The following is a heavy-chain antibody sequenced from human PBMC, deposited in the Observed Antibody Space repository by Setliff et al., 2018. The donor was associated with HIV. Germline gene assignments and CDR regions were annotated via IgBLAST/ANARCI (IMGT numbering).Heavy chain of an antibody. Sequence: WASVKVSCKASGYIFTMYTMHWVRQAPGQRLEWMGRINTVNGNTKYSQNFQGRVTITRDTSANTANMELSSLRSEDTAVYYCAREPAGSGSGSFGFWGQGTLVTVSS. D-gene: IGHD3-10*01. V-gene: IGHV1-3*04. CDR2: INTVNGNT. J-gene: IGHJ4*02. CDR3: AREPAGSGSGSFGF. CDR1: GYIFTMYT.